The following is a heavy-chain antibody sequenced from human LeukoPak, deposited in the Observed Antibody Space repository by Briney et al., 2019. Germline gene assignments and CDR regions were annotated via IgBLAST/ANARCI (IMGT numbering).Heavy chain of an antibody. V-gene: IGHV1-18*01. CDR3: ATQYGGCGWYYFDY. J-gene: IGHJ4*02. D-gene: IGHD6-19*01. CDR1: GYTFTSYG. CDR2: ISAYNGNT. Sequence: ASVKVSCKASGYTFTSYGISWVRQAPGQGLEWMGWISAYNGNTNYAQKLQGRVTMTTDTSTSTAYMELRSLRSDDTAVYYCATQYGGCGWYYFDYWGQGTLVTVSS.